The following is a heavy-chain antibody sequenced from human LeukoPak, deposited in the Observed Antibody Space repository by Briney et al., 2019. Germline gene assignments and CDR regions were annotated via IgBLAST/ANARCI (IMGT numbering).Heavy chain of an antibody. J-gene: IGHJ2*01. CDR2: IIPILGIP. CDR3: ATEAIVVVTARDYWYFDL. Sequence: WASVKISCKASGGTFISYAISWVRQAPGQGLEWMGRIIPILGIPNYAQKFQGRVTITADKSTTTAYMELSSLRSEDTAVYYCATEAIVVVTARDYWYFDLWGRGTLVTVSS. V-gene: IGHV1-69*04. D-gene: IGHD2-21*02. CDR1: GGTFISYA.